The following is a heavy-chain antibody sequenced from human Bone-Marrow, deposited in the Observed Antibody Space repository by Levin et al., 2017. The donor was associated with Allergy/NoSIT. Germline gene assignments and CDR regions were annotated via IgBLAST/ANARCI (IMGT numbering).Heavy chain of an antibody. CDR1: GFTFADYT. D-gene: IGHD3-10*01. CDR2: IKGKVYGETI. V-gene: IGHV3-49*03. CDR3: SRDPAYYYAPDAFDV. J-gene: IGHJ3*01. Sequence: SGGSLRLSCTASGFTFADYTISWLRQAPGKGLEWVGFIKGKVYGETIAYAASVKGRFTISRDDSKGIAYLEMNSLKTEDTALYYCSRDPAYYYAPDAFDVWGQGTMVTVSS.